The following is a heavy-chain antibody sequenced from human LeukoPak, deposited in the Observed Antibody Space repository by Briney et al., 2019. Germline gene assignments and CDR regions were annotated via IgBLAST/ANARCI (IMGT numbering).Heavy chain of an antibody. CDR3: ASRITMRVSLGYFDL. Sequence: PSGSLSLTCAGSGGSISSTNWWSWVRQPPGKGLEWIGEIYHSGSTNYNPSLKSRVTISVDKSKNQFSLKLSSVTAADTAVYYCASRITMRVSLGYFDLWGRGTLVTVSS. D-gene: IGHD3-22*01. J-gene: IGHJ2*01. V-gene: IGHV4-4*02. CDR1: GGSISSTNW. CDR2: IYHSGST.